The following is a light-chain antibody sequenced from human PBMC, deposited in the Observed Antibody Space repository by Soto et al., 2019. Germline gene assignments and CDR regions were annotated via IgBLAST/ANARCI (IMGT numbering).Light chain of an antibody. CDR2: DVS. J-gene: IGKJ1*01. CDR3: QQYGTAPGT. CDR1: QSVSSNS. V-gene: IGKV3-20*01. Sequence: EIVMTQSPDTLSLSPGERATLSCRASQSVSSNSLAWYQQKPGQAPRLLIFDVSRRATGIPDRFSGSGSGTDFTLTISRLEPEDFAVYHCQQYGTAPGTFGQGTKVDIK.